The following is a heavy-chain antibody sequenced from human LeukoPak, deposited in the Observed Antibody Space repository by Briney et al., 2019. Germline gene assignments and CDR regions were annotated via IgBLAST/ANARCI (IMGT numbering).Heavy chain of an antibody. D-gene: IGHD3-10*01. CDR1: GGSFSGYY. CDR2: VNHSGST. CDR3: ARGRLGYYGSGSYHKGFYP. V-gene: IGHV4-34*01. Sequence: SEALSLTCAVYGGSFSGYYWSWIRQPPGKGLEWIGEVNHSGSTNYNPSLKSRVTISVDTSKNQFSLKLSSVTAADPAVYYCARGRLGYYGSGSYHKGFYPWDQGTLVTVSS. J-gene: IGHJ5*02.